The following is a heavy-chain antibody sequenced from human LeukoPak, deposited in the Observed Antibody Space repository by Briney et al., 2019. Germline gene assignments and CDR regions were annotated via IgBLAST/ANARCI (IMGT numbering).Heavy chain of an antibody. CDR2: ISSSSSYI. D-gene: IGHD4-17*01. CDR1: GFTFSSCS. CDR3: ARDDDDYGIY. V-gene: IGHV3-21*01. J-gene: IGHJ4*02. Sequence: GGSLRLSCAASGFTFSSCSMNWVRQAPGKGLEWVSSISSSSSYIYYADSVKGRFTISRDNAKNSLYLQMNSLRAEDTAVYYCARDDDDYGIYWGQGTLVTVSS.